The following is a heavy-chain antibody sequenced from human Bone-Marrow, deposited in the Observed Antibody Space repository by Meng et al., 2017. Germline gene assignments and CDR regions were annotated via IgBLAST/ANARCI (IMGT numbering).Heavy chain of an antibody. CDR1: GCNFPDYY. V-gene: IGHV1-18*04. Sequence: QGQLVQSGAEVKKPGASVKVSCKPSGCNFPDYYIHWVRRAPGQGLQWMGWINIYNGITNYGRNFQGRVTMTTDTSTSTAYMELRSLRSDDTAVYYCAREDSLDYWGQGTLVTVSS. J-gene: IGHJ4*02. CDR2: INIYNGIT. CDR3: AREDSLDY.